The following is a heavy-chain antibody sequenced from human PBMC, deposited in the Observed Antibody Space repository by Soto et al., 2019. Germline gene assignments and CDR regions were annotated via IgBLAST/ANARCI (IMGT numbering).Heavy chain of an antibody. CDR2: MYFGGSF. CDR3: ARSYYDTTGLAVDP. Sequence: QMQLQESGPGLMKPSETLSLTCTVSGASVSTGYWSWIRQPPGKGLEWIGFMYFGGSFNYNPSLTSRVTISVETSKNQFSMKVTSVTAADTAVYYCARSYYDTTGLAVDPWGQGTLVTVSS. J-gene: IGHJ5*02. V-gene: IGHV4-59*02. CDR1: GASVSTGY. D-gene: IGHD3-22*01.